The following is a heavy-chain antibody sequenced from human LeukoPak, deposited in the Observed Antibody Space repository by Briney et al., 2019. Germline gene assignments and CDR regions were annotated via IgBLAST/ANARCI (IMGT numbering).Heavy chain of an antibody. Sequence: SETLSLTCAVYGGSFSGYYWSWIRQPPGKGLEWIGEINHSGSTNYNPSLKSRVTISVDTSKNQFSLKLSSVTAADTAVYYCARGCPLGYSSSWNLYGGMVPWHVPRGQGTPLTVSS. J-gene: IGHJ5*02. CDR2: INHSGST. V-gene: IGHV4-34*01. D-gene: IGHD6-13*01. CDR3: ARGCPLGYSSSWNLYGGMVPWHVP. CDR1: GGSFSGYY.